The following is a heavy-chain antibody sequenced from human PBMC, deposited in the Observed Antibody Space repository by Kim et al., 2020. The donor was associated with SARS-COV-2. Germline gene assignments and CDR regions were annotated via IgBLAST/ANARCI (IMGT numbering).Heavy chain of an antibody. Sequence: GGSLRLSCAASGFTFSSYEMNWVRQAPGKGLEWVSYISSSGSTIYYADSVKGRFTISRDNAKNSLYLQMNSLRAEDTAVYYCATAGGLLWSDGPPTGAFDIWGQGTMVTVSS. V-gene: IGHV3-48*03. CDR3: ATAGGLLWSDGPPTGAFDI. J-gene: IGHJ3*02. D-gene: IGHD3-10*01. CDR2: ISSSGSTI. CDR1: GFTFSSYE.